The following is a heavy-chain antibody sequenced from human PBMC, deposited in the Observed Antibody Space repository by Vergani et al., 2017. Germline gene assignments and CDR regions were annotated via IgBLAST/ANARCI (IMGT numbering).Heavy chain of an antibody. D-gene: IGHD6-19*01. J-gene: IGHJ6*03. CDR3: ASYWQWLASSRWXMDV. V-gene: IGHV3-23*01. Sequence: EVQLLESGGGFVQPGGSLRLSCAASGFTFSSYAMSWVRQAPGKGLEWVSGISDGGSATYSADSVKGRFTLSRDNSKNTLYLQMNSLRVEDTALYHCASYWQWLASSRWXMDVWGKGTTVTVSS. CDR1: GFTFSSYA. CDR2: ISDGGSAT.